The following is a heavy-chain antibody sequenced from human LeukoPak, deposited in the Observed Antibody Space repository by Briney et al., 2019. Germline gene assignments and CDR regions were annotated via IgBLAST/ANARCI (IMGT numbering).Heavy chain of an antibody. J-gene: IGHJ4*02. CDR2: ISGSGGST. D-gene: IGHD2-2*01. V-gene: IGHV3-23*01. CDR1: GFTFSSYA. CDR3: AKIRTRKDGYCSSTSCPDFDY. Sequence: PGGSLRLSCAASGFTFSSYAMSWVRQAPGKGLEWVSAISGSGGSTYYADSVKGRFTISRDNSKNTLYLQMNSLRAEDTAVYYCAKIRTRKDGYCSSTSCPDFDYWGQGTLVTVSS.